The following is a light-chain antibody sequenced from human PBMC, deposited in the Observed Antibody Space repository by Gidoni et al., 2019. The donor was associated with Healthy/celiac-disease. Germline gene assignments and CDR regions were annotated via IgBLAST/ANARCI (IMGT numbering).Light chain of an antibody. CDR2: AAS. CDR3: QQYYSTPPFT. Sequence: DIQMTQSPSSLSAPVGDRVTITCRASQGISNSLAWYQQKPGKAPKLLLYAASRLESGVPSRFSGSGSGTDYTLTISSLQPEDFATYYCQQYYSTPPFTFGPGTKVDIK. V-gene: IGKV1-NL1*01. J-gene: IGKJ3*01. CDR1: QGISNS.